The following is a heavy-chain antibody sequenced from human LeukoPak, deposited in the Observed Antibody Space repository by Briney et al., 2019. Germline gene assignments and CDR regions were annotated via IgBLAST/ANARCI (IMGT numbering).Heavy chain of an antibody. D-gene: IGHD3-10*01. CDR3: ARTHSYSALGSPWGA. V-gene: IGHV3-11*04. CDR2: ISSSGSTI. J-gene: IGHJ5*02. Sequence: GGSLRLSCAASGFTFSDYYMSWIRQAPGKGLEWVSYISSSGSTIYYADSVKDRFTISRDNAKNSLYLQMNSLRAEDTAVYYCARTHSYSALGSPWGAWGQGTLVTVSS. CDR1: GFTFSDYY.